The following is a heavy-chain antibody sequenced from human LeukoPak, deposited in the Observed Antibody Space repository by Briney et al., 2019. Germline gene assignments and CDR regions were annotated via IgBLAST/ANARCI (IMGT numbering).Heavy chain of an antibody. J-gene: IGHJ4*02. CDR2: IKQEGNEK. Sequence: GGSLRLSCAASGFTFRNYWMSWVRQAPGKGLEFVANIKQEGNEKYYVDSVKGRFTISRDNAKNTLYLQMNSLRAEDTAVYYCARDSGSYRSFDYWGQGTLVTVSS. CDR3: ARDSGSYRSFDY. CDR1: GFTFRNYW. D-gene: IGHD1-26*01. V-gene: IGHV3-7*01.